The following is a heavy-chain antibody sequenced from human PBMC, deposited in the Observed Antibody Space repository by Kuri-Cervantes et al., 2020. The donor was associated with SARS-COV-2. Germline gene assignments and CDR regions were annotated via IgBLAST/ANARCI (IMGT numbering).Heavy chain of an antibody. V-gene: IGHV4-30-4*01. CDR2: IYYSGST. Sequence: LRLSCTVSGGSISSGDYYWTWTRQPPGKGLEWIGYIYYSGSTYYNPSLKSRVTISVDTSKNQFSLKLNSVTAADTAVYYCAGRNYYYYYGMDVCGQGTTVTVSS. CDR3: AGRNYYYYYGMDV. CDR1: GGSISSGDYY. J-gene: IGHJ6*02.